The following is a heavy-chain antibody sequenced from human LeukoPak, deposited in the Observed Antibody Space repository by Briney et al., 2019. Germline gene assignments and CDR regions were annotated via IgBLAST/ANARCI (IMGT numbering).Heavy chain of an antibody. CDR2: INHSGST. D-gene: IGHD6-13*01. CDR3: ARAMRSNRPRGLYWYTSTNRYSSSWSEPNDAFDI. J-gene: IGHJ3*02. V-gene: IGHV4-34*01. Sequence: PSETLSLTCAVYGGSFSGYYWSWIRQPPGKGLEWIGEINHSGSTNYNPSLKSRVTISVDTSKNQFSLKLSSVTAADTAVYYCARAMRSNRPRGLYWYTSTNRYSSSWSEPNDAFDIWGQGTMVTVSS. CDR1: GGSFSGYY.